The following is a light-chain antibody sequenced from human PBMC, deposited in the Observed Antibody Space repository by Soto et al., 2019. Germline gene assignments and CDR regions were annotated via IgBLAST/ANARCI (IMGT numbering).Light chain of an antibody. CDR3: CSYAGGYTYL. Sequence: QSVLTQPRSVSGSPGQSVTISCTGTGNDVGAYNYVSWYQQHPGRPPPLLIYGVVRWPSGVPDRFSGSKSGNTASLTISGLQAEDEADYFCCSYAGGYTYLFGTGTKVTVL. V-gene: IGLV2-11*01. CDR1: GNDVGAYNY. J-gene: IGLJ1*01. CDR2: GVV.